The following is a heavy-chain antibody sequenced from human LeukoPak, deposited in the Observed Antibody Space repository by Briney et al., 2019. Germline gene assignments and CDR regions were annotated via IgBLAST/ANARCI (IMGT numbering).Heavy chain of an antibody. CDR1: GFTFSIYN. CDR3: ARVGYSGYENAYDI. D-gene: IGHD5-12*01. J-gene: IGHJ3*02. CDR2: ISPSSSTI. Sequence: GGPLRLSCAASGFTFSIYNMNWVRPAPGKGLEGVSYISPSSSTIYYADSVKGRFTISRDNAKNSLYLQMNSLRAEDTAVYYCARVGYSGYENAYDIWGQGTMVTVSS. V-gene: IGHV3-48*04.